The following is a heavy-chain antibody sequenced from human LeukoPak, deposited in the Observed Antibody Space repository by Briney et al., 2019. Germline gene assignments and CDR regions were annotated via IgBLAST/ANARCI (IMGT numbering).Heavy chain of an antibody. CDR3: AREIVVVVAAPGRWFDP. CDR1: GFTFRNFG. J-gene: IGHJ5*02. V-gene: IGHV3-21*01. CDR2: ISSSGRYI. D-gene: IGHD2-15*01. Sequence: GGSLRLSCAASGFTFRNFGMNWVRQAPGKGLEWVSSISSSGRYIYYADSVKGRFTISRDNAKNSLYLEMNSLKAEDTAVYYCAREIVVVVAAPGRWFDPWGQGTLVTVSS.